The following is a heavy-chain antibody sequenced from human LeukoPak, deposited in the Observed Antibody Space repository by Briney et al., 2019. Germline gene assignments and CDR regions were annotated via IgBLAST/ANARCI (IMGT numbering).Heavy chain of an antibody. CDR3: ARDSGGYYVGAFDI. V-gene: IGHV3-72*01. D-gene: IGHD1-26*01. Sequence: PGGSLRLSCVASGFTFSDHYIDWVRQAPGKGLEWVGRTRNRANSYTTQYAASVKGRFTISRDDSKNSLYLQMNSLKTEDTAVYYCARDSGGYYVGAFDIWGQGTMVTVSS. CDR2: TRNRANSYTT. J-gene: IGHJ3*02. CDR1: GFTFSDHY.